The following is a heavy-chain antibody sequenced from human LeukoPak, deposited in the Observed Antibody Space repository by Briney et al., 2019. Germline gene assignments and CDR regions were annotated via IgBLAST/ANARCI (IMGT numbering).Heavy chain of an antibody. CDR3: AKMPGDFWSAFYHYFDF. J-gene: IGHJ4*02. CDR2: ISASGGTT. Sequence: GGSLRLSCAASGFTFSTYAMSWVRQAPGKGLEWVSGISASGGTTHYADSVKGRFTISRDNSKNTLSLQMNSLRAQDTAVYYCAKMPGDFWSAFYHYFDFWGQGTLVTVSS. V-gene: IGHV3-23*01. D-gene: IGHD3-3*01. CDR1: GFTFSTYA.